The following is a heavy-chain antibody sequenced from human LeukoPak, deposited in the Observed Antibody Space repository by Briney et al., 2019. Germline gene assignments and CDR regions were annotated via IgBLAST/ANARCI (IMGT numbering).Heavy chain of an antibody. CDR1: GFIFNTNG. V-gene: IGHV3-23*01. J-gene: IGHJ4*02. Sequence: GGSLRLSCAISGFIFNTNGMNWVRQSPGKGLEWLATIAGGDESTYYADSVKGRFAISRDNSKNTVFLHMNSLRVEDTAAYYCARERVEYLRDGVFDYWGQGALVTVSS. D-gene: IGHD5-24*01. CDR3: ARERVEYLRDGVFDY. CDR2: IAGGDEST.